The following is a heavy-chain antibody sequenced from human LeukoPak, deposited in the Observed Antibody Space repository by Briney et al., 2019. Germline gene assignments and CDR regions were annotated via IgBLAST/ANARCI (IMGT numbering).Heavy chain of an antibody. Sequence: ASVTVSCKASGGTFSSYAISWVRQAPGQGLEWMGGIIPIFGTANYAQKFQGRVTITADKSTSTAYMELSSLRSEDTAVYYCARDISYGHIRVGYYYYCYMDVWGKGTTVTVSS. J-gene: IGHJ6*03. D-gene: IGHD5-18*01. CDR2: IIPIFGTA. CDR1: GGTFSSYA. CDR3: ARDISYGHIRVGYYYYCYMDV. V-gene: IGHV1-69*06.